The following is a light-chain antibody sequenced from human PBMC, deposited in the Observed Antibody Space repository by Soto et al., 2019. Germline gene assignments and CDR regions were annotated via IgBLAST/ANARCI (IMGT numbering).Light chain of an antibody. CDR3: QQYNRYVYS. Sequence: DIQMTQSHSTLSAFVGDRVNITCRDSQSVSTWLAWYQQKPGKAPKVIIYKASTLESGVPSRFSASGSGTEFTLTISSLRPDDFAPYYCQQYNRYVYSFGGGTKLE. CDR2: KAS. V-gene: IGKV1-5*03. CDR1: QSVSTW. J-gene: IGKJ2*03.